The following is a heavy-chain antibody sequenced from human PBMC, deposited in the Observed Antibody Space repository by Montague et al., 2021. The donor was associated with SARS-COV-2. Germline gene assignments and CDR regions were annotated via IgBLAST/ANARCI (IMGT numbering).Heavy chain of an antibody. D-gene: IGHD4-23*01. Sequence: PALVKPTQTLTLTCTFSGSSLSTSGMCVSWIRQPPGKALEWLTLIDWDDDKYYSTSLKTRLTISKDTSKNQVVLTMTNMDPVGTATYYCARSYGTTVVTRAFDYWGQGTLVTVSS. CDR3: ARSYGTTVVTRAFDY. CDR2: IDWDDDK. CDR1: GSSLSTSGMC. J-gene: IGHJ4*02. V-gene: IGHV2-70*01.